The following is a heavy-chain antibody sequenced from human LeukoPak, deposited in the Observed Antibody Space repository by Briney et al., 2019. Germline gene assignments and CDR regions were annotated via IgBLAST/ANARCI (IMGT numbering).Heavy chain of an antibody. CDR1: GGSINSYY. D-gene: IGHD1-26*01. Sequence: SETLSLTCTVSGGSINSYYWSWIRQPPGKGLEWIGYVYYSGTTNYNPSLKSRVTMSVDTSKNHFSLRLSSVTALDTAVYYCARKLASVGYFDYWGQGTLVTVSS. CDR2: VYYSGTT. V-gene: IGHV4-59*12. CDR3: ARKLASVGYFDY. J-gene: IGHJ4*02.